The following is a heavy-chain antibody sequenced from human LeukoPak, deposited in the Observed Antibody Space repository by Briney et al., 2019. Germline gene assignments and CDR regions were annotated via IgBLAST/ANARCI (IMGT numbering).Heavy chain of an antibody. Sequence: GASVKVSCKASGYDFTKYAVQWVRQAPGQRLEWMGWIDAGNGRTKYSQDFQGRVTITRDTSARIAYMELSRLRSDDTAVYYCARVRANWGFHYFDYWGQGTLVTVSS. D-gene: IGHD7-27*01. V-gene: IGHV1-3*01. CDR3: ARVRANWGFHYFDY. J-gene: IGHJ4*02. CDR1: GYDFTKYA. CDR2: IDAGNGRT.